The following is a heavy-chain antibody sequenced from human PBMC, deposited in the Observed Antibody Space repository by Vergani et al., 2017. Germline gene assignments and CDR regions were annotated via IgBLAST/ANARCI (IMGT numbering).Heavy chain of an antibody. Sequence: QVQLVESGGGVVQPGRSLRLSCAASGFTFSSYAMHWVRQAPGKGLEWVAVISYDGSNKYYADSVKGRFTISRDNSKNTLYLQKNSLRAEDTAVYYCARGVLYYYDSSGYDKAHDAFDIWGQGTMVTVSS. V-gene: IGHV3-30-3*01. CDR1: GFTFSSYA. D-gene: IGHD3-22*01. CDR2: ISYDGSNK. CDR3: ARGVLYYYDSSGYDKAHDAFDI. J-gene: IGHJ3*02.